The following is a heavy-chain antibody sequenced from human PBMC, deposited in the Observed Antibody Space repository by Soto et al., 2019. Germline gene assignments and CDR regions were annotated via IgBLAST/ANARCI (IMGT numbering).Heavy chain of an antibody. V-gene: IGHV4-59*01. Sequence: SETLSLTCTVSGGSISSYYWSWIRQPPGKGLEWIGYIYYSGSTNYNPSLKSRVTISVDTSKNQFSLKLSSVTAADTAVYYCARVGYCSSTSCFTSPLFDYWGQGTLVTVSS. D-gene: IGHD2-2*01. J-gene: IGHJ4*02. CDR3: ARVGYCSSTSCFTSPLFDY. CDR1: GGSISSYY. CDR2: IYYSGST.